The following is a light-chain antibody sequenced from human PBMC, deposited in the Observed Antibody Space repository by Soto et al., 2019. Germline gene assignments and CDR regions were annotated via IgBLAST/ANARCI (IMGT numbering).Light chain of an antibody. J-gene: IGKJ2*01. CDR2: DAS. CDR3: QQYDNLPPYT. CDR1: QDISNY. V-gene: IGKV1-33*01. Sequence: DIQMTQSPSSLSASVGDRVTITCQASQDISNYLNWYQQKPGKAPKLLIYDASNLETGVPSRFSGSGSGTDFTFTISSLQPEGIATYYCQQYDNLPPYTFGQGTKLEIK.